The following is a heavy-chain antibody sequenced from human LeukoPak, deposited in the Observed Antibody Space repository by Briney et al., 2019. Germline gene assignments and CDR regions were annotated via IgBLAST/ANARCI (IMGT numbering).Heavy chain of an antibody. V-gene: IGHV4-59*08. J-gene: IGHJ4*02. CDR2: MYYSVST. CDR3: ARRDGNWNYFDY. D-gene: IGHD1-1*01. CDR1: GGSISSYY. Sequence: PSETLSLTCTVSGGSISSYYWSWIRQPPGKGLEWIGYMYYSVSTKYNPSLKSRVTISVATSKNQFSLQLSSVTAADTAVYYCARRDGNWNYFDYWGQGTLVTVSS.